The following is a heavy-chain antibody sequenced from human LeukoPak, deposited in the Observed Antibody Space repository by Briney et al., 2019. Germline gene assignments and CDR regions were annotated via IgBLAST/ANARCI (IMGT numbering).Heavy chain of an antibody. D-gene: IGHD3-22*01. J-gene: IGHJ3*02. CDR2: ISGGGSGT. Sequence: GGSLRLSCAPSGFTFSSYAMSWVRQAPGKGLEWVAVISGGGSGTYYADSVRGRFTISRDNSKNTVYLQMNSLRAEDTAIYYCAKAVGSSGYFSRDAFDIWGQGTMVTVSS. V-gene: IGHV3-23*01. CDR3: AKAVGSSGYFSRDAFDI. CDR1: GFTFSSYA.